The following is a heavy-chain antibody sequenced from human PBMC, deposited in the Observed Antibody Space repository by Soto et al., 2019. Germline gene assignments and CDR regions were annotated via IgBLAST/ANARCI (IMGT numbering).Heavy chain of an antibody. Sequence: SETLSLTCTVPGGSISPFYWSWVRQPPGRGLEWIGYLYYSGNTNYNPSLKSRVTISVDASKNQVSLRLTSVTAADTAVYYCARVGGVAARTFDYWGQGTVVTVSS. CDR2: LYYSGNT. CDR1: GGSISPFY. D-gene: IGHD2-15*01. J-gene: IGHJ4*02. V-gene: IGHV4-59*01. CDR3: ARVGGVAARTFDY.